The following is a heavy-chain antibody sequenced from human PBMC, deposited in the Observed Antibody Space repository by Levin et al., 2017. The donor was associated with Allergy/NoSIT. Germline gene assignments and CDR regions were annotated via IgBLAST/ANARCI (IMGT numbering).Heavy chain of an antibody. J-gene: IGHJ4*02. D-gene: IGHD6-19*01. Sequence: GESLKISCKASGYTFTSYYIHWVRQAPGRGLEWMGIINPSGDSTRYAQKFQGRVTMTRDTSTSTVYMELSSLRSDDTAVYYCARAVAGFDYWGQGTLVTVSS. CDR1: GYTFTSYY. CDR2: INPSGDST. CDR3: ARAVAGFDY. V-gene: IGHV1-46*01.